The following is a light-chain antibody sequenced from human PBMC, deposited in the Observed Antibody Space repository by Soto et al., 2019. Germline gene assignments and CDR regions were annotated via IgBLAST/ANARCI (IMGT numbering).Light chain of an antibody. Sequence: IQLTQSPSSLSASVGDRVTITCRASQGTSNYLAWYQQKPGKAPKLLIYASFTLQSGVPSRFSGSGSRTAFTLTISRPQPYDFAPYYCQQRHSYPRLSFGGGTKVAIK. V-gene: IGKV1-9*01. CDR2: ASF. J-gene: IGKJ4*01. CDR3: QQRHSYPRLS. CDR1: QGTSNY.